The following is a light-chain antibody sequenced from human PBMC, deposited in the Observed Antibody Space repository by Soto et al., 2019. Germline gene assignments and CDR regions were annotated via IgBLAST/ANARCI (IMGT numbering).Light chain of an antibody. Sequence: DIVMTQSPDSLAVSLGERATINCKSSQSLLYSLNNKNYLAWYQQKPGQPPQLLIHWASTREYGVPARFTGGGSGSDFTLTISSLQAEDVAVYYCQQYYGAPLTFGGGTKVEIK. CDR3: QQYYGAPLT. V-gene: IGKV4-1*01. J-gene: IGKJ4*01. CDR1: QSLLYSLNNKNY. CDR2: WAS.